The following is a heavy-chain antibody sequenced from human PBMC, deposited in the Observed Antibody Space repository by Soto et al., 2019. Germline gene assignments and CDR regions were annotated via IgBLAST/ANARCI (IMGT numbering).Heavy chain of an antibody. J-gene: IGHJ4*02. V-gene: IGHV6-1*01. CDR1: GDSVSSNSAA. D-gene: IGHD3-3*01. Sequence: SRTLSLTCAISGDSVSSNSAAWECIIHSPSRCLEWLGRTYYRSKWYNDYAVSVKSRITINPDTSKNQFSLQLNSVTLEDTAVYYCARGTIFGVVPPDYWGQGTLVTVSS. CDR3: ARGTIFGVVPPDY. CDR2: TYYRSKWYN.